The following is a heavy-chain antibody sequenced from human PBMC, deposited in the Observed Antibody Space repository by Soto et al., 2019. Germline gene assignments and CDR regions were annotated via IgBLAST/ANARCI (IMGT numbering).Heavy chain of an antibody. CDR2: FDPEDGET. V-gene: IGHV1-24*01. CDR3: ATRYYYDSSGYPSPIDY. CDR1: GYTLTELS. J-gene: IGHJ4*02. D-gene: IGHD3-22*01. Sequence: GASVKVSCKVSGYTLTELSMHWGRQAPGKGLEWMGGFDPEDGETIYAQKFQGRVTMTEDTSTDTAYMELSSLRSEDTAVYYCATRYYYDSSGYPSPIDYWGQGTLVTVSS.